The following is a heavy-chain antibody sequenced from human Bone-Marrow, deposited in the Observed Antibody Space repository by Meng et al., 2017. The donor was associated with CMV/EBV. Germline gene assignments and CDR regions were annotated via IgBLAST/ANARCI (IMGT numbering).Heavy chain of an antibody. CDR1: GGTFSSYT. V-gene: IGHV1-69*04. CDR3: ARDCSGGSCNSPH. Sequence: SVKVSCKASGGTFSSYTISWVRQAPGQGLEWMGRIIPILGIANYAQKFQGRVTITADKCTSTAYMELSSLRSEDTAVYYCARDCSGGSCNSPHWGQGTLVTVSS. CDR2: IIPILGIA. J-gene: IGHJ4*02. D-gene: IGHD2-15*01.